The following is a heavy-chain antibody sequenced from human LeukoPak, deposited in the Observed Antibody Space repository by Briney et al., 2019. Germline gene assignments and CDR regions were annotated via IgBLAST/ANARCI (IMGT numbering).Heavy chain of an antibody. CDR2: IYYSGST. Sequence: PSGTLSLTCTVSGASISSGEYYWTWIRQPPGKGLEWIGYIYYSGSTYYNPSLKSRISISVETSNNQLSLSLDSVTAADTAVYYCARGYCSGTNCYTMTGVAFDIWGQGTVVTVSS. V-gene: IGHV4-30-4*08. CDR1: GASISSGEYY. CDR3: ARGYCSGTNCYTMTGVAFDI. D-gene: IGHD2-2*02. J-gene: IGHJ3*02.